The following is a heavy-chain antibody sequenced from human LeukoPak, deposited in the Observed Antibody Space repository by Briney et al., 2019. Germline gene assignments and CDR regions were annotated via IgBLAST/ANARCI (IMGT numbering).Heavy chain of an antibody. J-gene: IGHJ4*02. D-gene: IGHD3-22*01. CDR2: ISGSGGST. CDR3: AKDGVKLVVVIWYFDY. Sequence: GGSLRLSCAASGFTFSSYAMSWVRQAPGKGLEWVSAISGSGGSTYYADSVKGRFTISRDNSKNTLYLQMNSLRAEDTAVYYCAKDGVKLVVVIWYFDYWGQGTLVTVSS. CDR1: GFTFSSYA. V-gene: IGHV3-23*01.